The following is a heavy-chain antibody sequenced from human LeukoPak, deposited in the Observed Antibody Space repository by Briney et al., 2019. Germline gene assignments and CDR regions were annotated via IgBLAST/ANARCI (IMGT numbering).Heavy chain of an antibody. CDR3: ARRRGGYGEGELDY. V-gene: IGHV3-66*04. CDR1: GFIASNKY. CDR2: IRSDGTT. J-gene: IGHJ4*02. Sequence: SGGSLRLSCAASGFIASNKYMSWFRQAPGKGLEWVSTIRSDGTTDYADSVKGRFTISRDDSKNTVYLQMDSLRVEDTAVYSCARRRGGYGEGELDYWGQGTLVTVSS. D-gene: IGHD4-17*01.